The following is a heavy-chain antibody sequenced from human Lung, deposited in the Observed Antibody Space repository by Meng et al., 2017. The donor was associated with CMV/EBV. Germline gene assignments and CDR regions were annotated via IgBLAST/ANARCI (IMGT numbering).Heavy chain of an antibody. D-gene: IGHD2/OR15-2a*01. CDR3: ARPIGPSRDYYYGMDV. CDR2: INPNSGGT. V-gene: IGHV1-2*02. Sequence: ASVKVSXKASGYTFTDYYMHWVRQAPGQGLEWMGWINPNSGGTNYAQKFQGRVAMTRDTSISTAYMELSRPRSDDTAVYYCARPIGPSRDYYYGMDVWGQGTTVTVSS. CDR1: GYTFTDYY. J-gene: IGHJ6*02.